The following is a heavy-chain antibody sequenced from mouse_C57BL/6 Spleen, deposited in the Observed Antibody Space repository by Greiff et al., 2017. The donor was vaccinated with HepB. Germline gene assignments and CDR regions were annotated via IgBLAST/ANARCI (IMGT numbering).Heavy chain of an antibody. V-gene: IGHV5-12*01. D-gene: IGHD3-2*01. J-gene: IGHJ1*03. CDR2: ISNGGGST. Sequence: EVKLVESGGGLVQPGGSLKLSCAASGFTFSDYYMYWVRQTPEKRLEWVAYISNGGGSTYYPDTVKGRFTISRDNAKNTLYLQMSRLKSEDTAMYYCARQTDGWYFDVWGTGTTVTVSS. CDR1: GFTFSDYY. CDR3: ARQTDGWYFDV.